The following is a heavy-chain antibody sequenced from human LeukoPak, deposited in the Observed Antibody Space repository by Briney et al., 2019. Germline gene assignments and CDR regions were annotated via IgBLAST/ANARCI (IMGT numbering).Heavy chain of an antibody. CDR3: ASARNPRFLEWLSLFDY. J-gene: IGHJ4*02. CDR1: GYTFTSCG. Sequence: PMASVNVSCMASGYTFTSCGISWVRQAPGQGLEWMGWISAYNGNTNYAQHLQGRVTMPTDTSTSTAYMELRSLRARDTAVYYCASARNPRFLEWLSLFDYWGQGTLVTVSS. V-gene: IGHV1-18*01. D-gene: IGHD3-3*01. CDR2: ISAYNGNT.